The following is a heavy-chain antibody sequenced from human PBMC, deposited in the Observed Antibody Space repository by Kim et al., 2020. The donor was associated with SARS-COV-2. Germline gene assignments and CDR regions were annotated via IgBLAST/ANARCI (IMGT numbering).Heavy chain of an antibody. J-gene: IGHJ6*02. D-gene: IGHD6-13*01. CDR3: ARDFGSSSWYPGYYYGMDV. CDR2: ISANNGNT. CDR1: GYTFTSYA. Sequence: ASVKVSCKASGYTFTSYAISWVRQAPGQGLEWMGWISANNGNTKYAQKLKGRVTMTTDTSTITAYLELRSLRSDDTAVYYCARDFGSSSWYPGYYYGMDVWGQGTTVTVSS. V-gene: IGHV1-18*01.